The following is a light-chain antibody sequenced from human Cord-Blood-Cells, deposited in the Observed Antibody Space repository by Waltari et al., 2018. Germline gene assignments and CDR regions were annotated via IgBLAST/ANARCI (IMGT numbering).Light chain of an antibody. CDR1: QRVSSY. V-gene: IGKV3-11*01. J-gene: IGKJ5*01. CDR3: QQRSNWFT. CDR2: DAS. Sequence: EIVLTQSPATLSLSPGERATLSCRASQRVSSYLAWYQQKPGQAPRLRIYDASNRATGIPAMFSGSGSGTDFTLTISSLEPEDFAVYYCQQRSNWFTFGQGTRLEIK.